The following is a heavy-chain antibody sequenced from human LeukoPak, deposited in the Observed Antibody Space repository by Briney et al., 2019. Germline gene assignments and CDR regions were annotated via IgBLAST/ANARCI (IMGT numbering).Heavy chain of an antibody. Sequence: GGSLRLSCAASGITVSSNYMNWVRQAPGKGLEWVSVIYAGGSTYYADSVKGRFTISRDNSKNTLYLQVNSLRAEDTAIYYCAKGLFYDSGDHYYFDYWGQGTLVTVSS. D-gene: IGHD3-22*01. CDR1: GITVSSNY. CDR3: AKGLFYDSGDHYYFDY. CDR2: IYAGGST. V-gene: IGHV3-66*01. J-gene: IGHJ4*02.